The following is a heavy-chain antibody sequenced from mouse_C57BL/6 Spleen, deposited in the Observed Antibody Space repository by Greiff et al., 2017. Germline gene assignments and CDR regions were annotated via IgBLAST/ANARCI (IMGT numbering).Heavy chain of an antibody. D-gene: IGHD3-2*02. CDR3: ALDSSGSASFAY. CDR2: IHPNSGST. CDR1: GYTFTSYW. V-gene: IGHV1-64*01. J-gene: IGHJ3*01. Sequence: VQLQQPGAELVKPGASVKLSCKASGYTFTSYWMHWVKQRPGQGLEWIGMIHPNSGSTNYNEKFKSKATLTVDKSSSTAYMQLSSLTSEDSAVYYCALDSSGSASFAYWGQGTLVTVSA.